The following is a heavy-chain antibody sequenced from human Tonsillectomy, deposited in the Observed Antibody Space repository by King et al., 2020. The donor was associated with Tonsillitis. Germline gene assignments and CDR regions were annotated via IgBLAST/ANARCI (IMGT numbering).Heavy chain of an antibody. Sequence: VQLVESGGGSVQPGGSLRLSCAASGFTFCSYAMGWVRQAPGEGLEWFSVIRGSGGSTYYADSVKGRCTLSRDNSQNTLYLQMNSLRAEDTAEYYCAKEHSYCSGGSCYFFDYWGQGTLVTVSS. J-gene: IGHJ4*02. D-gene: IGHD2-15*01. CDR3: AKEHSYCSGGSCYFFDY. V-gene: IGHV3-23*04. CDR2: IRGSGGST. CDR1: GFTFCSYA.